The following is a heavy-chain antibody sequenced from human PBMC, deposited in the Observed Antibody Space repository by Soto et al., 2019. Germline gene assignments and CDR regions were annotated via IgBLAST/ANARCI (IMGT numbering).Heavy chain of an antibody. Sequence: GGSLRLSCAASGFTFSSYGMHWVRQAPGKGLEWVAVISYDGSNKYYADSVKGRFTISRDNSKNTLYLQMNSLRAEDTAVYYCAKDPPEYSSSSEYYYGMDVWGQGTTVTVSS. CDR3: AKDPPEYSSSSEYYYGMDV. D-gene: IGHD6-6*01. CDR2: ISYDGSNK. CDR1: GFTFSSYG. V-gene: IGHV3-30*18. J-gene: IGHJ6*02.